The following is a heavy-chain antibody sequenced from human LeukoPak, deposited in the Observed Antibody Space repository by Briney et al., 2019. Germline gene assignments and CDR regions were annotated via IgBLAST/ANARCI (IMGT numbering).Heavy chain of an antibody. D-gene: IGHD1-14*01. V-gene: IGHV4-4*07. Sequence: SETLSLTCTVSGSSVSSYYWSWMRQPAGKGLEWLGRINTSGNTKYNPSLKSRVTMSLDMSKNQVSLRLSSVTAADTAVYYCARATGSPTHWFDPWGQGTLVTVSS. CDR2: INTSGNT. CDR3: ARATGSPTHWFDP. J-gene: IGHJ5*02. CDR1: GSSVSSYY.